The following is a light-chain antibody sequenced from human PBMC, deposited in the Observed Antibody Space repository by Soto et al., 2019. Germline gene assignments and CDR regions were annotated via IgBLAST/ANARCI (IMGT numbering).Light chain of an antibody. J-gene: IGKJ1*01. CDR1: QSVSSSY. Sequence: EIVLTQSPGTLSLSPGERATLSCRASQSVSSSYLAWYQQKPGQAPRLLIYGASSRATGIPDRFSGSGSGTDFTLTISRLEPEDFAVYYCQHYSSSRWTFGQGTKVELK. CDR3: QHYSSSRWT. CDR2: GAS. V-gene: IGKV3-20*01.